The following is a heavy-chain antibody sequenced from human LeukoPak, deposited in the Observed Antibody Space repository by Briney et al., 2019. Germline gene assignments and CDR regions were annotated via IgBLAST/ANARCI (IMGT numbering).Heavy chain of an antibody. Sequence: GGSLRLSCAASGFTFSSYSMNWVRQAPGKGLEWVSSISSSSSYIYYADSVKGRFTISRDNAENSLYLQMNSLRAEDTAVYYCARGPGRDFDYWGQGTLVTVSS. CDR2: ISSSSSYI. V-gene: IGHV3-21*01. CDR3: ARGPGRDFDY. J-gene: IGHJ4*02. D-gene: IGHD3-10*01. CDR1: GFTFSSYS.